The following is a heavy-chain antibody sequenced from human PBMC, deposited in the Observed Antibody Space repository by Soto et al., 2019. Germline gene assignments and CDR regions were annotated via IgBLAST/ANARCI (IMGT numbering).Heavy chain of an antibody. Sequence: SETLSLTCTVSGGSISSYYWSWIRQPPGKRLEWIGYIYYSGSTNYNPSLKSRVTISVDTSKNQFSLKLSSVTAADTAVYYCARHRGYSSRFDYWGQGTLVTVSS. CDR3: ARHRGYSSRFDY. J-gene: IGHJ4*02. CDR2: IYYSGST. D-gene: IGHD6-13*01. CDR1: GGSISSYY. V-gene: IGHV4-59*08.